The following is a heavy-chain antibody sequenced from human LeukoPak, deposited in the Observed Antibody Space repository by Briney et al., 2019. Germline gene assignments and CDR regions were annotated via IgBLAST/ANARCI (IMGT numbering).Heavy chain of an antibody. J-gene: IGHJ6*03. CDR1: GYTFTSYG. D-gene: IGHD3-10*01. V-gene: IGHV1-69*13. Sequence: GASVKVSCKASGYTFTSYGISWVRQAPGQGLEWMGGIIPIFGTANYAQKFQGRVTITADESTSTAYMELSSLRSEDAAVYYCARGGSGSYPLSYYYYYMDVWGKGTTVTISS. CDR2: IIPIFGTA. CDR3: ARGGSGSYPLSYYYYYMDV.